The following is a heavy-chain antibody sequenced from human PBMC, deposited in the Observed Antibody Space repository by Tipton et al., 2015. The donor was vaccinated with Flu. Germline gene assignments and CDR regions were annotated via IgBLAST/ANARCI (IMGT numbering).Heavy chain of an antibody. CDR1: GGSISSGIYY. D-gene: IGHD6-19*01. CDR3: AREPFGSSTSGWSHYYYYYGMDV. J-gene: IGHJ6*02. CDR2: IYTSGST. Sequence: TLSLTCTVSGGSISSGIYYWSWIRQPAGKGLEWIGRIYTSGSTNYNPSLKSRVTISVDTSKNQFSLKLSSVTAADTAVYYCAREPFGSSTSGWSHYYYYYGMDVWGQGP. V-gene: IGHV4-61*02.